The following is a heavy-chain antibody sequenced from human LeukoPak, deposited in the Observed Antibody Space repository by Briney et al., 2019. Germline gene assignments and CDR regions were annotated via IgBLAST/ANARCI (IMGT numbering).Heavy chain of an antibody. J-gene: IGHJ6*03. CDR3: ARVSVTTEYYYYYMDV. D-gene: IGHD4-11*01. CDR2: INSDGSST. V-gene: IGHV3-74*01. Sequence: PGGSLRLSCAASGFTFSGYWIHWVRQAPGKGLVWVSRINSDGSSTSYADSVKGRFTISRDNAKNTLYLQMNSLRAEDTAVYYCARVSVTTEYYYYYMDVWGKGTTVTVSS. CDR1: GFTFSGYW.